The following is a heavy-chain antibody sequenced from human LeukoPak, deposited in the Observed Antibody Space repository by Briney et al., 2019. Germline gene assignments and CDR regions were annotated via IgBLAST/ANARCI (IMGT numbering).Heavy chain of an antibody. Sequence: SETLSLTCAVYGGSFSGYYWSWIRQPPGKGLEWIGEINHSGSTNYNPSLKSRVSISVDTSKNQFYLKLSSVTAADTAVYYCARGVVVVAATPYYFDYWGQGTLVTVSS. CDR3: ARGVVVVAATPYYFDY. V-gene: IGHV4-34*01. D-gene: IGHD2-15*01. CDR1: GGSFSGYY. J-gene: IGHJ4*02. CDR2: INHSGST.